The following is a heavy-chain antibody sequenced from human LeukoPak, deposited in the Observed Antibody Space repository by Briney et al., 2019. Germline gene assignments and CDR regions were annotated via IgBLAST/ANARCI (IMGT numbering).Heavy chain of an antibody. J-gene: IGHJ3*02. D-gene: IGHD7-27*01. Sequence: VRFTISRDSSKNTLYLQMNSLRAEDTAVDYCASATGDNDAFDIWGQGTMVTVSS. V-gene: IGHV3-30*07. CDR3: ASATGDNDAFDI.